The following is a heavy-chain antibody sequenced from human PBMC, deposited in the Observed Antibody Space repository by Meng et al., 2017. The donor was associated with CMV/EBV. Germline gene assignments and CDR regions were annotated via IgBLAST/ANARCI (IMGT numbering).Heavy chain of an antibody. Sequence: GSLRLSCTVSGGSISSSSYYWGWIRQPPGTGLEWIGSIYYSGSTYYNPSLKSRVTISVDTSKNQFSLKLSSVTAADTAVYYCARDLGHCSSTSCSDYWGQGTLVTVSS. CDR3: ARDLGHCSSTSCSDY. J-gene: IGHJ4*02. D-gene: IGHD2-2*01. CDR1: GGSISSSSYY. V-gene: IGHV4-39*07. CDR2: IYYSGST.